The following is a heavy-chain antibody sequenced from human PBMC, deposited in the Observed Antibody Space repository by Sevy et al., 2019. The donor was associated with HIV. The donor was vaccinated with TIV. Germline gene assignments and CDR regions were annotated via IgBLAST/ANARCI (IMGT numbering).Heavy chain of an antibody. D-gene: IGHD1-20*01. Sequence: GGSLRLSCAASGFTFSTYAMSWVRQAPGKGLEWVSGLSGIGGSTNYADSVKGRFTISRDNSKNTLYLQMNSLRAEATAIYYCAKITGRYYYYGMDVWGQGTTVTVSS. CDR3: AKITGRYYYYGMDV. V-gene: IGHV3-23*01. CDR2: LSGIGGST. J-gene: IGHJ6*02. CDR1: GFTFSTYA.